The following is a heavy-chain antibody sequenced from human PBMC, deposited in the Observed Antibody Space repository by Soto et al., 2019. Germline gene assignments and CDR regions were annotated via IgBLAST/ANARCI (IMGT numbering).Heavy chain of an antibody. V-gene: IGHV1-69*13. CDR3: AREGLGYCSGGSCYLNWFDP. D-gene: IGHD2-15*01. Sequence: SVKVSFKASGGTFSSYAISWLRQAPGQGLEWMGGIIPIFGTANYAQKFQGRVTITADESTSTAYMELSSLRSEDTAVYYCAREGLGYCSGGSCYLNWFDPWGQGTLVTVSS. J-gene: IGHJ5*02. CDR2: IIPIFGTA. CDR1: GGTFSSYA.